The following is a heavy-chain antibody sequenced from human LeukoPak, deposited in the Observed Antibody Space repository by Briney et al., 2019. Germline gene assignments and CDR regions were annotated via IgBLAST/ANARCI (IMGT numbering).Heavy chain of an antibody. Sequence: PGRSLRLSCAASGFTFDDYTMHWVRQAPGKGLEWVSLISWDGGSTYYADSVKGRFTISRDNSKNSLYLQMNSLRTEDTALYYCAKESSPYEGWFDPWGQGTLVTVSS. CDR2: ISWDGGST. J-gene: IGHJ5*02. CDR3: AKESSPYEGWFDP. CDR1: GFTFDDYT. V-gene: IGHV3-43*01. D-gene: IGHD3-3*01.